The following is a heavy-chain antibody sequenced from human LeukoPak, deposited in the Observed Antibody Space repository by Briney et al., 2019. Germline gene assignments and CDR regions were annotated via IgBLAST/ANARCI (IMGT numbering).Heavy chain of an antibody. CDR1: GFTFSSYG. CDR2: IWYDGSNK. Sequence: PGRSLRLSCAASGFTFSSYGMHWVRQGPGKGLEWVAFIWYDGSNKEYADSVKGRFTISRDNSKNTLYLQMNSLRAEDTAVYYCARDRGCRSGGSCYYFDYWGQGTLVTVSS. V-gene: IGHV3-33*01. J-gene: IGHJ4*02. CDR3: ARDRGCRSGGSCYYFDY. D-gene: IGHD2-15*01.